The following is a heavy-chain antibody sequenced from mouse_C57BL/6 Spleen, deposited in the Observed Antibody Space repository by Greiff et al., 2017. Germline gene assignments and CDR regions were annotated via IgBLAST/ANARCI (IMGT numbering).Heavy chain of an antibody. CDR2: ISSGGDYI. CDR1: GFTFSSYA. V-gene: IGHV5-9-1*02. Sequence: EVMLVESGEGLVKPGGSLKLSCAASGFTFSSYAMSWVRQTPEKRLEWVAYISSGGDYIYYADTVKGRFTISRDNARNTLYLQMSSLKSEDTAMYYCTRDRDYGSLFDYWGQGTTLTVSS. CDR3: TRDRDYGSLFDY. J-gene: IGHJ2*01. D-gene: IGHD1-1*01.